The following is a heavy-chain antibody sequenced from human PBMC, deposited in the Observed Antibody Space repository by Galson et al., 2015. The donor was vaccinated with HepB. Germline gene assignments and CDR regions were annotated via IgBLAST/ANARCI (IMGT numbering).Heavy chain of an antibody. CDR3: VRDLAYSQDY. CDR2: VNSDGSST. Sequence: SLRLSCAASGFTFSSNWMHWVRQAPGKGLVWVSRVNSDGSSTTYADSVKGRFTISRDNAKNTLYLQMNSLRAEDTAMYYCVRDLAYSQDYWGQGTLVTVSS. D-gene: IGHD2-15*01. CDR1: GFTFSSNW. J-gene: IGHJ4*02. V-gene: IGHV3-74*01.